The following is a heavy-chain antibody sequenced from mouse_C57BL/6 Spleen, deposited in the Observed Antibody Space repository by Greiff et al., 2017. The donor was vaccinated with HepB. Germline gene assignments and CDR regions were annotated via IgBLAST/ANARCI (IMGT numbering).Heavy chain of an antibody. CDR1: GFTFSAYG. D-gene: IGHD1-1*01. CDR3: ARPGYYYGSGYGFAY. Sequence: EVHLVESGGGLVQPGESLKLSCAASGFTFSAYGMHWVRQAPEKGLEWVAYISSGGSTIYYADTVKGRFTISRDNAKNTLFLQMTSLRSEDTAMYYCARPGYYYGSGYGFAYWGQGTLVTVSA. J-gene: IGHJ3*01. CDR2: ISSGGSTI. V-gene: IGHV5-17*01.